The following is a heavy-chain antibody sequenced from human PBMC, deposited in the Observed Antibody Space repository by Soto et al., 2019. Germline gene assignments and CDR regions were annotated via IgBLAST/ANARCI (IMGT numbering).Heavy chain of an antibody. CDR2: ISSGSGGST. CDR1: GFTFSSYG. V-gene: IGHV3-23*01. Sequence: EVQLLESGGGLVQPGGSLRLSCAASGFTFSSYGMSWVRQAPGKGLEWGSGISSGSGGSTYYAESVKGRFTISRDNSKNTLYLQMNSLRADDTAVYYCAKSGNHGDYENWFDPWGQGTLVTVSS. J-gene: IGHJ5*02. D-gene: IGHD4-17*01. CDR3: AKSGNHGDYENWFDP.